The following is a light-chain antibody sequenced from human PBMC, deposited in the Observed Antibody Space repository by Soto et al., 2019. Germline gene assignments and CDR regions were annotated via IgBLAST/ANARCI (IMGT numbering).Light chain of an antibody. CDR1: QSVSSNY. Sequence: EIVMTQSPATLSVFPGERATLSCRASQSVSSNYVAWYQQKPGQAPRLLVYGASGRATGIPDRFSGSGSGTDFTLTITSLEPEDFAVYFCHQRYNWPRVTFGQRTRLEIK. V-gene: IGKV3D-20*02. J-gene: IGKJ5*01. CDR3: HQRYNWPRVT. CDR2: GAS.